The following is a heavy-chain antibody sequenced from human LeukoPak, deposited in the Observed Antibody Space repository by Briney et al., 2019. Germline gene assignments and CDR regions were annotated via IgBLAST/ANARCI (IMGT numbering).Heavy chain of an antibody. CDR2: ITSSGGSI. J-gene: IGHJ4*02. Sequence: GGSLRLSCAASGFPFSSYTMNWVRQAPGKGLEWVSFITSSGGSIYYADSVRGRFTISRDNAKNSLYLQMNSLRAEDTAVYYCARENVAFDYWGQGTLVTVSA. V-gene: IGHV3-48*01. D-gene: IGHD2-21*01. CDR1: GFPFSSYT. CDR3: ARENVAFDY.